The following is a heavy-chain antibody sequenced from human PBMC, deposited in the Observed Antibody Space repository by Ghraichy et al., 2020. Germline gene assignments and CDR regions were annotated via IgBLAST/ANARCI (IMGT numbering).Heavy chain of an antibody. Sequence: GGSLRLSCAASGFTFSSYGMHWVRQAPGKGLEWVAVIWYDGSNKYYADSVKGRFTISRDNSKNTLYLQMNSLRAEDTAVYYCARCGDALDAFDIWGQGTMVTVSS. CDR1: GFTFSSYG. CDR3: ARCGDALDAFDI. V-gene: IGHV3-33*01. D-gene: IGHD2-2*01. CDR2: IWYDGSNK. J-gene: IGHJ3*02.